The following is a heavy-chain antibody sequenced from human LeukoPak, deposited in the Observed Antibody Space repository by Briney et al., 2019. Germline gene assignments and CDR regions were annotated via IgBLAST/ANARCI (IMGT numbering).Heavy chain of an antibody. J-gene: IGHJ2*01. D-gene: IGHD2-21*01. V-gene: IGHV4-59*01. CDR1: GGSISSYY. CDR3: ARLFSDTYPRYFDL. CDR2: IYYSGST. Sequence: SETLSLTCTVSGGSISSYYWSWIRQPPGKGLEWIGYIYYSGSTNYNPSLKSRVTISVDTSKNQFSLKLSSVTAADTAVYYCARLFSDTYPRYFDLWGRGTLVTVSS.